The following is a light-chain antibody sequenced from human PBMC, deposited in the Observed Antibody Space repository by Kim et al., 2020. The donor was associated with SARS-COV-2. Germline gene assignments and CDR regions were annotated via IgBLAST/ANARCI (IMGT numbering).Light chain of an antibody. V-gene: IGLV1-44*01. CDR3: GTWDDSLSGPV. CDR2: SND. Sequence: GQMVNTSCSGSRSNIGFNFVHWYQQLSQTAPKLIIFSNDERPSGVPDRFSGSKSGTSASLAISGLQSEDEGDSYCGTWDDSLSGPVFGGGTQLTVL. CDR1: RSNIGFNF. J-gene: IGLJ3*02.